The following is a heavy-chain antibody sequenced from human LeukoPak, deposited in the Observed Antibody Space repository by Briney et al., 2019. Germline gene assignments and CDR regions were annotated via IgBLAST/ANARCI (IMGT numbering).Heavy chain of an antibody. D-gene: IGHD5-12*01. CDR2: IHYTGST. CDR3: ARVEYSGYTFDY. CDR1: GGSISSYY. J-gene: IGHJ4*02. V-gene: IGHV4-59*08. Sequence: SETLSLTCTVSGGSISSYYWSWIRQPPRKGLQWIGYIHYTGSTNYNPSLKSRVTISVDTSKNQFSLKLSSVTAADTAVYYCARVEYSGYTFDYWGQGTLVTVSS.